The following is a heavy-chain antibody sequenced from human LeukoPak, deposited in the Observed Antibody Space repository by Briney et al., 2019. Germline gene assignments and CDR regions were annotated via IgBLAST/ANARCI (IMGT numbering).Heavy chain of an antibody. Sequence: GGSLRLSCAASGFTFSSYALSWVRQAPGKGLEWVSDISGSGGSTYYADSVKGRFTISRDNSKNTMYLQMNSLRAEDTAVYYCAKRIQSAMAMGYWGQGTLVTVSS. D-gene: IGHD5-18*01. CDR2: ISGSGGST. J-gene: IGHJ4*02. CDR3: AKRIQSAMAMGY. CDR1: GFTFSSYA. V-gene: IGHV3-23*01.